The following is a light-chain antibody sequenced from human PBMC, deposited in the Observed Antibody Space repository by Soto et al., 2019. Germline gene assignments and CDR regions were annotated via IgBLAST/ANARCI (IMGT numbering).Light chain of an antibody. J-gene: IGKJ1*01. CDR3: HQRQSWPRT. Sequence: IVMTQAPATQAVSPGERATLSCRASQTLSNRLAWYQHKPGQAPRLLIYVTSNRATGIPARFSGSGSGTDYTLTISRLEPEDSAVYYCHQRQSWPRTFAQGTKL. CDR2: VTS. CDR1: QTLSNR. V-gene: IGKV3-11*01.